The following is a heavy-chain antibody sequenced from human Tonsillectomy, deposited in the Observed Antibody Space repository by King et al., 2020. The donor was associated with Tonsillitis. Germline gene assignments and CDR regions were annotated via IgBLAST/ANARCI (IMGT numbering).Heavy chain of an antibody. D-gene: IGHD2-15*01. CDR3: GRYEGGVFDP. CDR1: GGSISGNDHY. CDR2: IYDSETT. V-gene: IGHV4-31*03. Sequence: QLQESGPGLVKPSQTLSLTCTVSGGSISGNDHYWSWIRQPPGKGLEWIGHIYDSETTYYNPSLKSRLSISLDTSKNQFSLKLSSVTAADTAVYYCGRYEGGVFDPWGQGTRVTVSS. J-gene: IGHJ5*02.